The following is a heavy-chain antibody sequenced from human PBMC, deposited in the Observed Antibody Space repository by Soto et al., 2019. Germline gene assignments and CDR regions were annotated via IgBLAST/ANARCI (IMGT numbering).Heavy chain of an antibody. Sequence: QVQLVESGGGVVQPGRSLRLSCAASGFTFSSYAMHWVRQAPGKGLEWVAVISYDGSNKYYADSVKGRFTISRDNSKNTLYLQMNSLRAEDTAVYYCARSRERGYSGYLDYWGQGTLVTVSS. D-gene: IGHD5-12*01. CDR3: ARSRERGYSGYLDY. CDR2: ISYDGSNK. CDR1: GFTFSSYA. V-gene: IGHV3-30-3*01. J-gene: IGHJ4*02.